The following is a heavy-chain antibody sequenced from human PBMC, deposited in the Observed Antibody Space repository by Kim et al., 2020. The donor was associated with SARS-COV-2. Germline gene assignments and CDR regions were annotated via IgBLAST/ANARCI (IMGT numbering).Heavy chain of an antibody. CDR3: ARDRQQSNYIGMDV. CDR1: GFTFSDHY. CDR2: ISDRGSNK. D-gene: IGHD6-13*01. V-gene: IGHV3-11*01. J-gene: IGHJ6*02. Sequence: GGSLRLSCATSGFTFSDHYISWIRQAAGKGLEWISYISDRGSNKYYAESVEGRFTISRDNAKNTVYLQMDGLRAEDTAVYYCARDRQQSNYIGMDVWGQGTPVTVSS.